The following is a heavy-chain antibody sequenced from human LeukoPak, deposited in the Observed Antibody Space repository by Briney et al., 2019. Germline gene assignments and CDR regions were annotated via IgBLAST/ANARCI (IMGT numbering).Heavy chain of an antibody. CDR3: ARDWKTNSFDY. D-gene: IGHD1-1*01. CDR2: IYYDGSNI. CDR1: EFTFTTYG. J-gene: IGHJ4*02. Sequence: GGSLRLSCAASEFTFTTYGMHWVRQAPGKGLEWVAFIYYDGSNIYYADYVKGRFTISRDISKNTLYLQMDSLRAEDTAIYYCARDWKTNSFDYWGQGTLVTGPS. V-gene: IGHV3-33*01.